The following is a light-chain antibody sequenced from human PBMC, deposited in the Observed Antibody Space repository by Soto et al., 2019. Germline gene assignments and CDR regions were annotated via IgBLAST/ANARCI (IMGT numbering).Light chain of an antibody. J-gene: IGKJ1*01. Sequence: EVLLTQSPATLSLSPGERATLSCRASQSVSDYLAWYQQKPGQPPRLLIYDVFYRATGTPVRFSGSGFGTDFTLTISSLEPEDFAVYYCQHRLAWPLTFGQGTKVEFK. CDR1: QSVSDY. CDR2: DVF. V-gene: IGKV3-11*01. CDR3: QHRLAWPLT.